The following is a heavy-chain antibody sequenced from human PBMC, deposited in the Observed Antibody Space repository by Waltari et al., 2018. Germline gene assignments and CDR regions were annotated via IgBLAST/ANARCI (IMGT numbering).Heavy chain of an antibody. J-gene: IGHJ6*03. V-gene: IGHV6-1*01. D-gene: IGHD6-13*01. CDR1: GDSVPSNSAA. Sequence: QVQLQQSGPGLVKPSQTLSLNCAISGDSVPSNSAAWNWIRQSPSRGLEWLGRTYYRSKWYNDYAVSVKSRITINPDTSKNPFSLQLNPVTPEDTAVYYCARVRVSWVAAAGDYYYYYMDVWGKGTTVTVSS. CDR3: ARVRVSWVAAAGDYYYYYMDV. CDR2: TYYRSKWYN.